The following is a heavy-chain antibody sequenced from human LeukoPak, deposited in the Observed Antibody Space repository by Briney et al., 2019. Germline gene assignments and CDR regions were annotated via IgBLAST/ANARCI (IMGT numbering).Heavy chain of an antibody. V-gene: IGHV4-34*01. Sequence: SDTLSLTCAVYGGSFSGYYWSWIRQPPGKGLEWIGEINHSGSTNYNPSLKSRVTISVDTSKNQFSLKLSSVTAADTAVYYCARVPRGSSPIDYWGQGTLVTVSS. J-gene: IGHJ4*02. D-gene: IGHD6-6*01. CDR3: ARVPRGSSPIDY. CDR2: INHSGST. CDR1: GGSFSGYY.